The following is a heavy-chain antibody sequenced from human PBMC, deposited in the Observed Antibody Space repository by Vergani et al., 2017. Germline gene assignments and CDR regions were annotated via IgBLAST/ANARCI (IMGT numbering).Heavy chain of an antibody. CDR3: TRGWYYDSIAYWAY. V-gene: IGHV1-46*03. Sequence: QVQLVQSGAEVKKPGASVKVSCKASGYTFTSYYLHWVRQAPGQGLEWMGIINPSGGSTGYAKKFQGRVSMTRETSTSTVYMELSSLGSEDTAVYYCTRGWYYDSIAYWAYWGQGTLVTVSS. CDR1: GYTFTSYY. D-gene: IGHD3-22*01. J-gene: IGHJ4*02. CDR2: INPSGGST.